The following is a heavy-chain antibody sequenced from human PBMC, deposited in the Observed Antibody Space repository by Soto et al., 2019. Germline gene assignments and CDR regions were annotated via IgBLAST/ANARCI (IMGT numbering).Heavy chain of an antibody. J-gene: IGHJ4*02. Sequence: APVKASSKAPRYTYRSNGIRWARHYTGQGLEWMGWISAYNGNTNYAQKLQGRVTMTTDTSTSTAYMELRSLRSDDTAVYYCAGDYYDFWSGGDYWGQGTLVTVSS. D-gene: IGHD3-3*01. CDR1: RYTYRSNG. CDR2: ISAYNGNT. V-gene: IGHV1-18*01. CDR3: AGDYYDFWSGGDY.